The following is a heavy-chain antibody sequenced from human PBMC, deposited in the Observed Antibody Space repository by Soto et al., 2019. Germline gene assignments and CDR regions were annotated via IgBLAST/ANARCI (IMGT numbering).Heavy chain of an antibody. CDR1: GGSFSGYY. CDR2: INHSGST. CDR3: AGGPRRYCSGGSCYYYYYYGMDV. V-gene: IGHV4-34*01. J-gene: IGHJ6*02. D-gene: IGHD2-15*01. Sequence: SESLSLTCAVYGGSFSGYYWSWIRQPPGKGLEWIGEINHSGSTNYNPSLKSRVTISVDTSKNQFSLKLSSVTAADTAVYYCAGGPRRYCSGGSCYYYYYYGMDVWGQGTTVTVSS.